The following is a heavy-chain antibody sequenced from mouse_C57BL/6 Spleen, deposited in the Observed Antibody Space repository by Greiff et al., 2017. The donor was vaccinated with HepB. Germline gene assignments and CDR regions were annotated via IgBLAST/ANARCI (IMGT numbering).Heavy chain of an antibody. J-gene: IGHJ2*01. CDR1: GYSFTGYY. Sequence: EVQLQQSGPELVKPGASVKISCKASGYSFTGYYMNWVKQSPEKSLEWIGEINPSTGGTTYNQKLKAKATLTVDKSSSTAYMQLKSLTSEDSAVYYCARPYYYGSSPYYFDYWGQGTTLTVSS. D-gene: IGHD1-1*01. CDR3: ARPYYYGSSPYYFDY. V-gene: IGHV1-42*01. CDR2: INPSTGGT.